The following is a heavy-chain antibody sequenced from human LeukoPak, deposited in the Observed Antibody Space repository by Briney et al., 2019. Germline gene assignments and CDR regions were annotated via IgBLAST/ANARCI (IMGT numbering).Heavy chain of an antibody. CDR1: GYTFTSYG. Sequence: GASVKVSCKASGYTFTSYGISWVRQAPGQGLEWMGWISAYNGNTNYAQKFQGRVTMTRDTSISTAYMELSRQRSDDTAVYYCARGARVGDYPPHYFDYWGQGTLVTVSS. D-gene: IGHD4-17*01. J-gene: IGHJ4*02. V-gene: IGHV1-18*01. CDR3: ARGARVGDYPPHYFDY. CDR2: ISAYNGNT.